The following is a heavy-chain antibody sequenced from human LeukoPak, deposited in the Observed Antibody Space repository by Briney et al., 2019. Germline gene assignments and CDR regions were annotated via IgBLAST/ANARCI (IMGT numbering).Heavy chain of an antibody. CDR1: GGSISSYY. J-gene: IGHJ3*02. CDR2: IYTSGST. V-gene: IGHV4-4*07. D-gene: IGHD3-3*01. Sequence: SETLSLTCTVSGGSISSYYWSWIRQPAGKGLEWIGRIYTSGSTNYNPSLKSRVTMSVDTSKNQFSLKLSSVTAADTAVYYCARFYLDFWSGRSKRKNAFDIWGQGTMVTVSS. CDR3: ARFYLDFWSGRSKRKNAFDI.